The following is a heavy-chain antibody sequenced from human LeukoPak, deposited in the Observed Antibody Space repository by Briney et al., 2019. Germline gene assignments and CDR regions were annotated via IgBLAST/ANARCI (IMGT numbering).Heavy chain of an antibody. Sequence: GGSLRLSCAASGFTFDDYGMSWVRQAPGKGLEWVSGINWNGGSTGYADSVKGRFTISRDNAKNSLYLQMNSLRADDTALYYCARVRNYYDSSGPKRGAFDIWGQGTMVTVSS. J-gene: IGHJ3*02. CDR3: ARVRNYYDSSGPKRGAFDI. CDR1: GFTFDDYG. CDR2: INWNGGST. D-gene: IGHD3-22*01. V-gene: IGHV3-20*04.